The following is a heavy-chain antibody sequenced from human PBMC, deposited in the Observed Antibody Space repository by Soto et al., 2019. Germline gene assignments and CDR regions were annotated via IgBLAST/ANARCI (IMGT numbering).Heavy chain of an antibody. CDR2: IYSGGST. V-gene: IGHV3-53*01. D-gene: IGHD3-10*01. Sequence: GGSLRLSCAASGFTVSSNYMSWVRQAPGKGLEWVSVIYSGGSTYYADSVKGRFTISRDNSKNTLYLQMNSLRAEDTAVYYCATPPMVRGRYGMDVWGQGTTVTVSS. CDR3: ATPPMVRGRYGMDV. CDR1: GFTVSSNY. J-gene: IGHJ6*02.